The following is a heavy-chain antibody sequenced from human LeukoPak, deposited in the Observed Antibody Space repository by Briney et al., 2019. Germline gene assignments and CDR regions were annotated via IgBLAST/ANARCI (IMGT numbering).Heavy chain of an antibody. CDR2: IRSKANNYAT. CDR3: DPHDSSSHF. CDR1: GFTFSGSA. D-gene: IGHD6-6*01. V-gene: IGHV3-73*01. J-gene: IGHJ4*02. Sequence: PGGSLRLSCAASGFTFSGSAIHWVRQASGKGLEWVGRIRSKANNYATAYVASVKGRFTISRDDSKNTAYLQMNSLRDEDTAVYYCDPHDSSSHFWGQGTLVTVSS.